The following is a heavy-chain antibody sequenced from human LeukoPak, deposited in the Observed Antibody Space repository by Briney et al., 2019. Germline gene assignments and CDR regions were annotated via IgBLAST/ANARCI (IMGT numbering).Heavy chain of an antibody. CDR3: ARGFRNGPFDC. Sequence: GGSLRLSCEGSGFTFDDYSMSWVRQPPGKGLEWVSGINRNGGSTDYADSVKGRFTISRDNAKNSHFLQMSSLRVDDTALYYCARGFRNGPFDCWGQGPLVTVSS. CDR1: GFTFDDYS. J-gene: IGHJ4*02. V-gene: IGHV3-20*04. CDR2: INRNGGST. D-gene: IGHD2-8*01.